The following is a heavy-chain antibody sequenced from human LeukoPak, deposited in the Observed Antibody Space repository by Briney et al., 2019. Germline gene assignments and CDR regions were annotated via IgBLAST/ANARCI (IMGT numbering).Heavy chain of an antibody. J-gene: IGHJ3*02. CDR3: ARGLRYCSGGSCYDREDAFDI. V-gene: IGHV1-2*04. D-gene: IGHD2-15*01. CDR1: GYTFTGYY. Sequence: ASVKVSCKASGYTFTGYYMHWVRQAPGQGLEWMGWINPNSGGTNYAQKFQGWVTMTRDTSISIAYMKLSRLRSDDTAVYYCARGLRYCSGGSCYDREDAFDIWGQGTMVTVSS. CDR2: INPNSGGT.